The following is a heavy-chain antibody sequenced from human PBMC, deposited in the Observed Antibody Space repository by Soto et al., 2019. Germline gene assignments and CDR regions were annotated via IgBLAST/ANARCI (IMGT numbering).Heavy chain of an antibody. CDR3: VKGNQLLRYYFEF. D-gene: IGHD2-15*01. Sequence: ASVKVSCKASGGTFSSYAISWVRQAPGQGLEWMGGIIPIFGTANYAQKFQGRVTITADESTSTAYMELSSLRSEDTAVYYCVKGNQLLRYYFEFWGPGTLVTVSS. V-gene: IGHV1-69*13. CDR1: GGTFSSYA. CDR2: IIPIFGTA. J-gene: IGHJ4*01.